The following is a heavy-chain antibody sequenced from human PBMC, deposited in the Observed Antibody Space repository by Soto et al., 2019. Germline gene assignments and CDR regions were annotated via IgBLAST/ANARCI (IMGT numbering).Heavy chain of an antibody. D-gene: IGHD1-1*01. CDR2: IYYSGST. J-gene: IGHJ4*02. CDR3: ARHLVDWNHSD. Sequence: PSEILSLTCTVSGGSISSSSYYWGWIRQPPGKGLEWIGSIYYSGSTYYNPSLKSRVTISVDTSKNQFSLKLSSVTAADTAVYYCARHLVDWNHSDWGKGTLVTVSS. V-gene: IGHV4-39*01. CDR1: GGSISSSSYY.